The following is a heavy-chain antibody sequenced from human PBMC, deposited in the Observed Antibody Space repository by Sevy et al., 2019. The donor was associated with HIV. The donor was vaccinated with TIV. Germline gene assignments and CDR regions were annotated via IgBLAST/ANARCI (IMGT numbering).Heavy chain of an antibody. J-gene: IGHJ4*02. V-gene: IGHV1-2*02. CDR3: SGYVGLRRYSYGCFDY. CDR1: GYTFTGQY. CDR2: INPKSGDT. Sequence: ASVKVSCKASGYTFTGQYIHWVRQAPGQGLEWMGWINPKSGDTNYAQELQGRVTMTSDTSTSTAYMELSGLKSDDTAVYYCSGYVGLRRYSYGCFDYWGQGTLVTVSS. D-gene: IGHD5-18*01.